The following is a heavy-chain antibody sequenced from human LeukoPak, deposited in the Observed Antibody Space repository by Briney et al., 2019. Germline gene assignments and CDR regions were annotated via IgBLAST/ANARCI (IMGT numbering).Heavy chain of an antibody. D-gene: IGHD3-10*01. CDR1: GFTFSSYA. CDR2: ISYDGSDK. CDR3: ARDHYYGSGSPPGDTFDI. J-gene: IGHJ3*02. Sequence: SGGSLRLSCAASGFTFSSYAMHWVRQAPGKGLEWVALISYDGSDKFYADSVKGRFTISRDNSKNTLYLQVNSLRAEDTAVYYCARDHYYGSGSPPGDTFDIWGQGTMVTVSS. V-gene: IGHV3-30-3*01.